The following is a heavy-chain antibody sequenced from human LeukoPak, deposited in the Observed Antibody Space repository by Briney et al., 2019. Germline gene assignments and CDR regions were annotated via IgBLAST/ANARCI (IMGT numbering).Heavy chain of an antibody. CDR3: ARVATIRYLAAADY. CDR2: INPNSGGT. V-gene: IGHV1-2*02. D-gene: IGHD3-9*01. J-gene: IGHJ4*02. CDR1: GYTFTGYY. Sequence: ASVKVSCKASGYTFTGYYMHWVRQAPGQGLEWMGWINPNSGGTNYAQKFQGRVTMTRDTSISTAYMELSRLRSDETAVSYCARVATIRYLAAADYWGQGTLVTVSS.